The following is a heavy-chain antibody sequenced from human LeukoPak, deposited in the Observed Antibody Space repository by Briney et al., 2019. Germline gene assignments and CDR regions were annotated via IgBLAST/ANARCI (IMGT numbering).Heavy chain of an antibody. D-gene: IGHD2-21*02. CDR2: IYYSGST. CDR1: GGSIGRYY. V-gene: IGHV4-59*01. J-gene: IGHJ4*02. Sequence: SETLSLTCTVSGGSIGRYYWSWVRQPPGKGLEWIGYIYYSGSTSYHPSLKSRVTISIETSMNQFSLKLTSVTAADTAVYYCARGPWITGDFSFDYLGQGTLVTASS. CDR3: ARGPWITGDFSFDY.